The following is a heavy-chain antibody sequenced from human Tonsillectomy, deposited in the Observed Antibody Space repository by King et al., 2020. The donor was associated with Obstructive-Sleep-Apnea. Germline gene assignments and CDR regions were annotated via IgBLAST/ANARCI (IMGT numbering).Heavy chain of an antibody. V-gene: IGHV3-30*02. CDR2: IRYDGSNK. J-gene: IGHJ2*01. D-gene: IGHD3-22*01. CDR3: AKDAPDYYDSSGYYSSVAL. Sequence: VQLVESGGGVVQPGRSLRLSCAASGFTFSSYGMHWVRQAPGKGLEWVAFIRYDGSNKYYADSVKGRFTISRDNSKNTLYLQMNSLRAEDTAVYYCAKDAPDYYDSSGYYSSVALRGRGTLVTVSS. CDR1: GFTFSSYG.